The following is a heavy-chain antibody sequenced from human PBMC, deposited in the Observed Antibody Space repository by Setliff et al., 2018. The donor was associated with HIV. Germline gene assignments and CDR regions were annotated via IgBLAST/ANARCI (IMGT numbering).Heavy chain of an antibody. Sequence: LSCAASGFTVSSNYMSWVRQAPGKGLECISIIYSGDSTYYADSVKGRFTVSRDNSKNTLYLQMNSLRAEDTAVYYCARAPGSSWYRAAYYYMDVWGKGTTVTVSS. CDR1: GFTVSSNY. J-gene: IGHJ6*03. CDR2: IYSGDST. V-gene: IGHV3-53*01. CDR3: ARAPGSSWYRAAYYYMDV. D-gene: IGHD6-13*01.